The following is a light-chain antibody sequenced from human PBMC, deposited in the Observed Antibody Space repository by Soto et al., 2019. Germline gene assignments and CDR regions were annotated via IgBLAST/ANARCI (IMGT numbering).Light chain of an antibody. Sequence: AIQLTQSPSSLPASVGDRVIITCRASQGIRSALAWYQQKPGKAPKLLIYDASSLESGVPSRFSGSGSGTDFTLTISSLQPEDFATYDCQHFNSYPLTFGGGTKVEIK. CDR2: DAS. J-gene: IGKJ4*01. V-gene: IGKV1-13*02. CDR3: QHFNSYPLT. CDR1: QGIRSA.